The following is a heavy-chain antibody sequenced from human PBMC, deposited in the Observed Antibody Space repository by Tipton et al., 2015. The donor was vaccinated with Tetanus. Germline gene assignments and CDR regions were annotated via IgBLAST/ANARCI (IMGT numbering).Heavy chain of an antibody. CDR3: ATQTDNWFDP. Sequence: TPSLTCTVSGDSVTIGTYYWGWIRQPPGKGLEWIGSVYYSGTTYYNASLESRVTISIDTSKRQISMKLTSVTAADTAVYYCATQTDNWFDPWGQGILVTVSS. V-gene: IGHV4-39*05. CDR1: GDSVTIGTYY. J-gene: IGHJ5*02. CDR2: VYYSGTT.